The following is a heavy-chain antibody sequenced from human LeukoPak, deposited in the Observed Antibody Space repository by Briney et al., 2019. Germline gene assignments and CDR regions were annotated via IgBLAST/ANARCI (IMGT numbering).Heavy chain of an antibody. V-gene: IGHV1-2*06. J-gene: IGHJ4*02. Sequence: ASVKVSCEASGYTFTGYYMHWVRQAPGQGLEWMGRINPNSGGTNYAQKFQGRVTMTRDTSISTAYMELSRLRSDDTAVYYCARARQQLVQGVDYWGQGTLVTVSS. CDR2: INPNSGGT. CDR1: GYTFTGYY. CDR3: ARARQQLVQGVDY. D-gene: IGHD6-13*01.